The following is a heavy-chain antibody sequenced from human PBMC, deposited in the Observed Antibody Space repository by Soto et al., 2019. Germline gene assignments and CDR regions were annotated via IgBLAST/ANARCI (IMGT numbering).Heavy chain of an antibody. CDR1: GYTFTNHD. CDR3: ARGQIDYDY. V-gene: IGHV1-18*01. CDR2: ISVYNGKT. Sequence: ASVKVSCKTSGYTFTNHDVTWVRQAPGQGLEWMGWISVYNGKTDYGQKFQGRVTMTTDTSTTSVYMELRSLKSDDTAVYYCARGQIDYDYWGQGTLVTVSS. J-gene: IGHJ4*02.